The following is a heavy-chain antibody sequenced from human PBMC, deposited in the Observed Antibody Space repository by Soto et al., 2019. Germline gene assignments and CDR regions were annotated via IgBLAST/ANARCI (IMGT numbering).Heavy chain of an antibody. J-gene: IGHJ4*02. V-gene: IGHV1-8*01. CDR3: AREDDRRYCTNGVCYSRRTD. Sequence: ASVKVSCKASGYTFTSYDINWVRQATGQGLEWMGWMNPNSGNTGYAQKFQGRVTMTRNTSISTAYMELSSLRSEDTAVYYCAREDDRRYCTNGVCYSRRTDWGQGTLVTVSS. CDR2: MNPNSGNT. D-gene: IGHD2-8*01. CDR1: GYTFTSYD.